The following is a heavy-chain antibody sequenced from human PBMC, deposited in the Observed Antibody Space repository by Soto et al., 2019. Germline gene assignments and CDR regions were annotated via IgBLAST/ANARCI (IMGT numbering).Heavy chain of an antibody. CDR1: GFSLSTGGVA. V-gene: IGHV2-5*01. Sequence: QITLKESGPTRVKPTQTVTLTCTLSGFSLSTGGVAVGWIRRPPGKALEWLALIYWNDDKHYSPSLKTRLTITKDTSKNQVVLTMTNVDSVDTATYYCARRRRVDYNPFDYWGQGTLVTVSS. J-gene: IGHJ4*02. CDR3: ARRRRVDYNPFDY. D-gene: IGHD4-4*01. CDR2: IYWNDDK.